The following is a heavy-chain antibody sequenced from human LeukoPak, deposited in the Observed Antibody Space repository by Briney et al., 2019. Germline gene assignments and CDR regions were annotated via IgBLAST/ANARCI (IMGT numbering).Heavy chain of an antibody. CDR1: GSIFTSYW. Sequence: AGASLQISSHGSGSIFTSYWISWLRQLPGKGLEWMGRIDPSDSYTNYSPSFQGHVTISADKSISTAYLQWISLQASDTAMYYCARLTLPTNHYYHSKTCFDYWGQGTLVTVSS. CDR3: ARLTLPTNHYYHSKTCFDY. D-gene: IGHD3-22*01. CDR2: IDPSDSYT. J-gene: IGHJ4*02. V-gene: IGHV5-10-1*01.